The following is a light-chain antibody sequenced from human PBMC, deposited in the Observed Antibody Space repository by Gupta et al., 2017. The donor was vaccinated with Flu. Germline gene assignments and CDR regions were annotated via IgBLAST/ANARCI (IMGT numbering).Light chain of an antibody. CDR3: QQRSKWPRT. J-gene: IGKJ1*01. CDR1: QSVGSS. V-gene: IGKV3-11*01. Sequence: EIVLTQSPATLSLSPGERASLSSRASQSVGSSLAWFQQKPGQAPRLLIYVASNRATGIPARFSGSGSGTTFTLTISSLEPEDFAVYYCQQRSKWPRTFGQGTKVEIK. CDR2: VAS.